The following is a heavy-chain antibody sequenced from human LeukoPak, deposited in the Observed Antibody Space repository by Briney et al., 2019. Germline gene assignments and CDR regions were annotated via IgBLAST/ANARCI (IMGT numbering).Heavy chain of an antibody. Sequence: SETLSLTCTVSGGSIINNNYYWGWIHQPPGKGLEWIGSIYYSGSTNYNPSLKSRVTISVDTSKNQFSLKLSSVTAADTAVYYCARLIAAAGNYYYYYYMDVWGKGTTVTISS. J-gene: IGHJ6*03. D-gene: IGHD6-13*01. V-gene: IGHV4-39*07. CDR1: GGSIINNNYY. CDR3: ARLIAAAGNYYYYYYMDV. CDR2: IYYSGST.